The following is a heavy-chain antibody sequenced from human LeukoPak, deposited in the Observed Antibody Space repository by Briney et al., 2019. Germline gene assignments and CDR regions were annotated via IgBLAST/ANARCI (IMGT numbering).Heavy chain of an antibody. D-gene: IGHD6-19*01. J-gene: IGHJ4*02. CDR1: GGSISSGGYY. CDR2: IYHSGST. Sequence: SETLSLTCTVSGGSISSGGYYWSWIRQHPGKGLEWIGYIYHSGSTYYNPSLKSRVTISVDTSKNQFSLKLTSVTGADTAVYYCARGGSGWSPYYWGQGTLVTVSS. V-gene: IGHV4-31*03. CDR3: ARGGSGWSPYY.